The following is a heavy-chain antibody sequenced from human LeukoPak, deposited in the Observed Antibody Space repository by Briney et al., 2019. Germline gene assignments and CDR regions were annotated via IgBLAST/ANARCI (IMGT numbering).Heavy chain of an antibody. J-gene: IGHJ6*02. V-gene: IGHV3-11*01. Sequence: GGSLRLSCAASGFTFSDYYMSWIRQAPGKGLEWVSYISSSGSTIYYAHSVQGRFTISRDNAKNSLYLQMNSLRAEDTAVYYCARDRVGYCSSTSCYNYYYGMDVWGQGTTVTVSS. CDR1: GFTFSDYY. CDR3: ARDRVGYCSSTSCYNYYYGMDV. D-gene: IGHD2-2*01. CDR2: ISSSGSTI.